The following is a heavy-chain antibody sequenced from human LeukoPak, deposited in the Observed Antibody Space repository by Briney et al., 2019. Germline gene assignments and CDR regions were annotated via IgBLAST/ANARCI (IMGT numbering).Heavy chain of an antibody. CDR3: ARDGVGSGSYYGQKTHFDY. J-gene: IGHJ4*02. CDR1: GFTFSSYA. CDR2: MSYDGSNK. Sequence: GGSLRLSCAASGFTFSSYAMHWVRQAPGKGLEWVAVMSYDGSNKYYADSVKGRFTISRDNAKNSLYLQMNSLRAEDTAVYYCARDGVGSGSYYGQKTHFDYWGQGTLVTVSS. D-gene: IGHD1-26*01. V-gene: IGHV3-30-3*01.